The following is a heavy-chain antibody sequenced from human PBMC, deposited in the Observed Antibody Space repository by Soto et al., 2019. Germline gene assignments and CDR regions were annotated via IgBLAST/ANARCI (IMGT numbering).Heavy chain of an antibody. CDR3: ARANSSGWPWDFDY. D-gene: IGHD6-19*01. CDR2: ISYDGSNK. Sequence: PGGSMRLSCTASECNFSSYARRWVRQDTGKGLEWVAVISYDGSNKNYADSVKGRFTISRDNSKNTLYLQMNSLRAEDTAVYYCARANSSGWPWDFDYWGQGTLVTVSS. CDR1: ECNFSSYA. V-gene: IGHV3-30*04. J-gene: IGHJ4*02.